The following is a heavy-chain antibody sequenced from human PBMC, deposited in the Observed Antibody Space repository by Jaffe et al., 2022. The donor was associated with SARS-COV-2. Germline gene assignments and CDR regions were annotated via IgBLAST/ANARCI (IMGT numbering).Heavy chain of an antibody. Sequence: QVQLVESGGGVVQPGRSLRLSCAASGFTFSSYGMHWVRQAPGKGLEWVAVIWYDGSNKYYADSVKGRFTISRDNSKNTLYLQMNSLRAEDTAVYYCAREGYYYDSRGGAFDIWGQGTMVTVSS. CDR2: IWYDGSNK. J-gene: IGHJ3*02. CDR3: AREGYYYDSRGGAFDI. V-gene: IGHV3-33*01. CDR1: GFTFSSYG. D-gene: IGHD3-22*01.